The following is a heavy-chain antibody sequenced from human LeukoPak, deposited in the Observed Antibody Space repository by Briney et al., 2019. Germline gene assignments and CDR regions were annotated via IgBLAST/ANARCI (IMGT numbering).Heavy chain of an antibody. CDR2: IYSTGST. D-gene: IGHD3-22*01. CDR1: GDSITSGSYY. J-gene: IGHJ4*02. V-gene: IGHV4-39*07. CDR3: ARDSGFWLY. Sequence: SETLSLTCTVSGDSITSGSYYWGWISQTPGKGLEWIGNIYSTGSTSFNPSFKSRITMSVDTSKNQFSLQLNSVTAADTAVYFCARDSGFWLYWGQGILVTVSS.